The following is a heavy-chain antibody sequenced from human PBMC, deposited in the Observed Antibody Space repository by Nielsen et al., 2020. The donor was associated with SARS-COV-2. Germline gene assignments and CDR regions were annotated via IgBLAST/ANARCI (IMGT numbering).Heavy chain of an antibody. Sequence: WIRQPPGKGLEWIGSIYYSGSTYYNPSLKSRVTISVDTSKNQFSLKLSSVTAADTAVYYCARGQRESYCSGGSCYSYFDYWGQGTLVTVSS. V-gene: IGHV4-39*01. CDR2: IYYSGST. D-gene: IGHD2-15*01. CDR3: ARGQRESYCSGGSCYSYFDY. J-gene: IGHJ4*02.